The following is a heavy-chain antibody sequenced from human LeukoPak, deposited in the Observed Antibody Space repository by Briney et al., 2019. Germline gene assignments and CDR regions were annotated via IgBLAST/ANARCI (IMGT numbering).Heavy chain of an antibody. Sequence: SQTLSLTCTVSGGSISSGGYYWSWIRQPPGKGLEWIGYIYHSGSTYYNPSLKSRVTISVDTPKNQFSLKLSSVTAADTAVYYCARVEGMVRGINWFDPWGQGTLVTVSS. CDR2: IYHSGST. J-gene: IGHJ5*02. V-gene: IGHV4-30-2*05. CDR1: GGSISSGGYY. D-gene: IGHD3-10*01. CDR3: ARVEGMVRGINWFDP.